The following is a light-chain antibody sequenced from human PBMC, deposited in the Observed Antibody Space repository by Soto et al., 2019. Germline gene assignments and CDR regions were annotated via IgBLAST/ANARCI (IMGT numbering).Light chain of an antibody. J-gene: IGKJ5*01. Sequence: EIVLTQSPRTLSLSPGERATLSCRASQSVSSSYLAWYQQKPGQAPRLLIYGASSRATGIPDRFSGSGSGTDFTLTISGLEPEDFAVYYCQQCGSSPITFGQGTRLEIK. V-gene: IGKV3-20*01. CDR1: QSVSSSY. CDR2: GAS. CDR3: QQCGSSPIT.